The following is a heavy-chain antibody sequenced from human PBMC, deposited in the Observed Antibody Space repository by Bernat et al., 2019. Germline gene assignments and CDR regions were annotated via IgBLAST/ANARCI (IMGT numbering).Heavy chain of an antibody. D-gene: IGHD3-22*01. CDR1: GFTFSSYS. Sequence: EVQLVESGGGLVKPGGSLRLSCAASGFTFSSYSMNWVRQAPGKGLEWVSSISSSSSYIYYADSVKGRFTISRDNAKNSLYLQMNSLRAEDTAVYYCARAVSGSSGYYFDYWGQGTLVTVSS. CDR2: ISSSSSYI. J-gene: IGHJ4*02. CDR3: ARAVSGSSGYYFDY. V-gene: IGHV3-21*01.